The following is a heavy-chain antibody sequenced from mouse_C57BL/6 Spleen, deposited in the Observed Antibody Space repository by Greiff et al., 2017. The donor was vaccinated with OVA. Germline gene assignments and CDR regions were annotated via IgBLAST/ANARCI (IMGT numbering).Heavy chain of an antibody. CDR1: GYTFTSYW. J-gene: IGHJ2*01. Sequence: VQLQQPGAELVMPGASVKLSCKASGYTFTSYWMHWVKQRPGQGLEWIGEIDPSDSYTNYNQKFKGKSTLTVDKSSSTAYMQLSSLTSEDSAVYYGARRGGGYFDYWGQGTTLTVSS. CDR2: IDPSDSYT. CDR3: ARRGGGYFDY. V-gene: IGHV1-69*01.